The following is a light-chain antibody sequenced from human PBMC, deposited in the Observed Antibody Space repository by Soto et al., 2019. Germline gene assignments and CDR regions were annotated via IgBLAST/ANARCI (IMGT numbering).Light chain of an antibody. Sequence: QSVLTQPPAASGSPGQSVTISCTGRSSNIGAGYGVHWYQQLPGTAPKLLIYGNSNRPSGVPDRFSGSKSGTSASLAITGLQAEDEADYYCQSYDSSLSAYVFGTGTKVTVL. CDR2: GNS. CDR1: SSNIGAGYG. CDR3: QSYDSSLSAYV. V-gene: IGLV1-40*01. J-gene: IGLJ1*01.